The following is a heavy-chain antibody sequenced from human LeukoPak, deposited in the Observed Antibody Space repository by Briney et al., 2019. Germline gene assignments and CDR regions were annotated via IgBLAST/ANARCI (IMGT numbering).Heavy chain of an antibody. D-gene: IGHD3-10*01. CDR1: GFTFSSYS. J-gene: IGHJ4*02. V-gene: IGHV3-21*01. CDR2: ISSSSSYI. Sequence: GGSLRLSCAASGFTFSSYSMNWVRQAPGKGLEWVSSISSSSSYIYYADSVKGRFTISRDNAKNSLYLQMNSLRAEDTAVYYCASHMVRGVITDWGQGTLVTVSS. CDR3: ASHMVRGVITD.